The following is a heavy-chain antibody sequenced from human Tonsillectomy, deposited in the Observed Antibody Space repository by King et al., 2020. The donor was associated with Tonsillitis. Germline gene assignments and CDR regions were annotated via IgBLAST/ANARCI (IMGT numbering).Heavy chain of an antibody. J-gene: IGHJ4*02. Sequence: VQLVESGGGVVQPGRSLRLSCAASGFTFRNYGMHWVRQAPGKGLEWVAVISFDGSDKYYADSVKGRFTISRDNSKNTLYLQMNSLRPEDTAVYYCAKEVEAVVTAPDYWGQGTLVTVSS. D-gene: IGHD2-21*02. CDR1: GFTFRNYG. CDR2: ISFDGSDK. CDR3: AKEVEAVVTAPDY. V-gene: IGHV3-30*18.